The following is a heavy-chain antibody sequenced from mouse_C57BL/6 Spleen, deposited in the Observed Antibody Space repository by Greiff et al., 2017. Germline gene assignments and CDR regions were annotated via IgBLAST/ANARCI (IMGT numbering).Heavy chain of an antibody. D-gene: IGHD2-4*01. Sequence: QVQLQQPGAELVKPGASVKMSCKASGYTFTSYWITWVKQRPGQGLEWIGDIYPGSGSTNYNEKFKSKATLTVDTSSSTAYMQLSSLTSEDSAVYYYAVYDYDETGLAYWGQGTLVTVSA. CDR1: GYTFTSYW. CDR2: IYPGSGST. J-gene: IGHJ3*01. CDR3: AVYDYDETGLAY. V-gene: IGHV1-55*01.